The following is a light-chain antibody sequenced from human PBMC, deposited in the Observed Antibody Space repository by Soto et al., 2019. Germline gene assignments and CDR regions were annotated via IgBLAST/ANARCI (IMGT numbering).Light chain of an antibody. Sequence: QSVLTQPRSVSGSPGQSVTISCTGTSSDIGGYNYVSWYQQHPGKAPKLMIHDVSQRPSGVPDRFSGSKSGRTASLTISGLQAEDEADYHCCAHGAANNFPYFVFGNGTKVTVL. CDR1: SSDIGGYNY. CDR2: DVS. V-gene: IGLV2-11*01. J-gene: IGLJ1*01. CDR3: CAHGAANNFPYFV.